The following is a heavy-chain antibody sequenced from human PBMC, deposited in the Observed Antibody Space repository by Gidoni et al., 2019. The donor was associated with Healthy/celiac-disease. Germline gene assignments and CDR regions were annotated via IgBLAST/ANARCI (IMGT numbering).Heavy chain of an antibody. CDR1: GGYISSGGYY. Sequence: QVQLQESGPGLVKPSQTLPLTFTVSGGYISSGGYYWSWIRQHPGKGLEWIGYIYYSGSTYYNPSLKRRVTISVDTSKNQFSLQLSSVTAADTAVYYCARDSGAVGSRGYGMDVWGQGTTVTVSS. CDR2: IYYSGST. CDR3: ARDSGAVGSRGYGMDV. D-gene: IGHD1-26*01. V-gene: IGHV4-31*03. J-gene: IGHJ6*02.